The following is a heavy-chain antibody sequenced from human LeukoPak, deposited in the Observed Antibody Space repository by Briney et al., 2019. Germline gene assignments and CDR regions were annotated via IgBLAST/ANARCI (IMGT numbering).Heavy chain of an antibody. CDR3: ATQRGSYLWGTDFDY. J-gene: IGHJ4*02. Sequence: ASVTVSCTASGYTFTGCYMHWVRQAPGQGLEWMGWINPNSGDTKYAQKFQGRVTMTRDMSISTAYMELSRLRSDDTAVYYCATQRGSYLWGTDFDYWGQGTLVTVSS. V-gene: IGHV1-2*02. CDR1: GYTFTGCY. D-gene: IGHD3-16*01. CDR2: INPNSGDT.